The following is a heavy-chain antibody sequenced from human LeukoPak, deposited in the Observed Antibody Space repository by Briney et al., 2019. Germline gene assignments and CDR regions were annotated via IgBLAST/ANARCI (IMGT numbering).Heavy chain of an antibody. CDR2: INPSNGET. CDR3: AKDSRHLSSTRGGLKESRGGFSDY. V-gene: IGHV1-2*07. CDR1: GYTLSDNY. Sequence: ASVTVSCKASGYTLSDNYLHWVRQAPGQRFEWMAWINPSNGETKFAPRFQGRVTMTRDTSISTAYMELSSLRPDDTAVYYCAKDSRHLSSTRGGLKESRGGFSDYWGQGTLVTVSS. J-gene: IGHJ4*02. D-gene: IGHD6-13*01.